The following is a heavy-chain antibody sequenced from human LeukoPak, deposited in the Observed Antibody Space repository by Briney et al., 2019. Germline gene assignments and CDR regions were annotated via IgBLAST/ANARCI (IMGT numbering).Heavy chain of an antibody. CDR3: ARYSSSGYCSSTSCYGYYYYYMDV. CDR2: INSRSNDI. Sequence: PGGSLRLSCVASGFSFSDYSMNWVRQAPGKGLEWVSSINSRSNDIYYADSVKGRFTISRDNAKNSLYLQMNSLRAEDTAVYYCARYSSSGYCSSTSCYGYYYYYMDVWGKGTTVTISS. CDR1: GFSFSDYS. D-gene: IGHD2-2*01. V-gene: IGHV3-21*06. J-gene: IGHJ6*03.